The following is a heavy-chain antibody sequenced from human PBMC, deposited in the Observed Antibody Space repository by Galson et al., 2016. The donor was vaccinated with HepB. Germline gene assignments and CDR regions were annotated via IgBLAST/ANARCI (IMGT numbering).Heavy chain of an antibody. V-gene: IGHV4-4*09. Sequence: TLSLTCTVSGGFISPDYWSWFRQPPGKGLEWIGYTTNSGSTNYNPSLKSRVTISVDTSKNQLPLKLSSVTAADTAVYYCARRSINTMHVWGQGNTVTVSS. J-gene: IGHJ6*02. CDR2: TTNSGST. CDR1: GGFISPDY. D-gene: IGHD5-12*01. CDR3: ARRSINTMHV.